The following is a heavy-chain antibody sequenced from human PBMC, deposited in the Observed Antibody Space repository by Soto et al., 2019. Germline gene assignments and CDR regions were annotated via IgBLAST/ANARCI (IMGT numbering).Heavy chain of an antibody. CDR2: ISSSSSYI. CDR1: GFTFSSYS. J-gene: IGHJ5*02. D-gene: IGHD3-10*01. CDR3: ARDIEWGSGYNLFDP. V-gene: IGHV3-21*01. Sequence: PGGSLRLSCAASGFTFSSYSMNWVRQAPGKGLEWVSSISSSSSYIYYADSVKGRFTISRDNAKNSLYLQMNSLRAEDTAVYYFARDIEWGSGYNLFDPWGQGTLVTVSS.